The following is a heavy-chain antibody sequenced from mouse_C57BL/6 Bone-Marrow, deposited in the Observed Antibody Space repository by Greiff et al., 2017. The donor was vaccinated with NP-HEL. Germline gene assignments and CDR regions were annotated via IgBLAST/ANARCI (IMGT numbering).Heavy chain of an antibody. CDR1: GFSLTSYG. CDR3: ARLDDYWYFDV. J-gene: IGHJ1*03. CDR2: IWSGGST. Sequence: VQLQQSGPGLVQPSQSLSITCTVSGFSLTSYGVHWVRQSPGKGLEWLGVIWSGGSTDYNAAFISRLSISKDNSKSQVFFKMNSLQADDTAIYYCARLDDYWYFDVWGTGTTVTVSS. V-gene: IGHV2-2*01.